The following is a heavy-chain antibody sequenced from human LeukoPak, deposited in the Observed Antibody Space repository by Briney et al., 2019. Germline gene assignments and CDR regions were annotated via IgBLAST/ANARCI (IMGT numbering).Heavy chain of an antibody. J-gene: IGHJ3*02. CDR1: GFTFSSYA. Sequence: PGGSLRLSCAASGFTFSSYAMSWVRQAPGKGLEWVSAIGGSGDTTYYADSVKGRFTISRDNSKNTLYLQMNSLRAEDTAVYYCARDRAAAGYDAFDIWGQGTMVTVSS. D-gene: IGHD6-13*01. CDR2: IGGSGDTT. CDR3: ARDRAAAGYDAFDI. V-gene: IGHV3-23*01.